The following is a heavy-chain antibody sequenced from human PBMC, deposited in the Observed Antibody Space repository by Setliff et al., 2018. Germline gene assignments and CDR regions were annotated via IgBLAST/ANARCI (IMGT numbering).Heavy chain of an antibody. CDR2: IYRSGST. V-gene: IGHV4-39*06. D-gene: IGHD3-22*01. Sequence: PSETLSLTCTVSGDSISSGSYYWGWIRQAPGKGLEWIASIYRSGSTYYNPSLKSRVTISVDASKNQFPLKLSSVTASDPAVYYCARQLCSSGYCYATTFDYWGQGTLVTVSS. CDR3: ARQLCSSGYCYATTFDY. J-gene: IGHJ4*02. CDR1: GDSISSGSYY.